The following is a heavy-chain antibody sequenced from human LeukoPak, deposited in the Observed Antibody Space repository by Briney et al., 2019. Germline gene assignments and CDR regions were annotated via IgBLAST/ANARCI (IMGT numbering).Heavy chain of an antibody. CDR3: ARIGYSSGWYAFYFDC. Sequence: GGSLRLSCAASGFTFSRYWMSWVRQAPGKGLEWVANIKQDGSEKYFVDSVKGRFTISRDNAKNSLYLQMNSLRAEDTAVYYCARIGYSSGWYAFYFDCWGQGTLVTVSS. J-gene: IGHJ4*02. V-gene: IGHV3-7*01. CDR2: IKQDGSEK. CDR1: GFTFSRYW. D-gene: IGHD6-19*01.